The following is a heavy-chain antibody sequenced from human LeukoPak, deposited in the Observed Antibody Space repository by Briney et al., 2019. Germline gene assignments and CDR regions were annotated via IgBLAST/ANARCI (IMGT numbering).Heavy chain of an antibody. CDR2: ISSSSSYI. V-gene: IGHV3-21*01. CDR1: GFTFSSYS. D-gene: IGHD3-16*01. Sequence: PGGSLRLSCAASGFTFSSYSMNWVRQAPGKGLEWVSSISSSSSYIYYADSVKGRFTISRDNAKNSLYLQMNSLRAEDTAVYYCARDEGPRYDYVWGSGTPHAFDIWGQGTMVTVSS. CDR3: ARDEGPRYDYVWGSGTPHAFDI. J-gene: IGHJ3*02.